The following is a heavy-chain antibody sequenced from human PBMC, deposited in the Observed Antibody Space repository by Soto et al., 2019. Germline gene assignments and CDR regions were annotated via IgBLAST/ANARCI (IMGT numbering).Heavy chain of an antibody. CDR1: GGSFSGYY. CDR3: ARNNYYGSGPNAFDI. J-gene: IGHJ3*02. Sequence: SDTLSLNYADYGGSFSGYYWSWIRQPPGKGLEWIGEINHSGSTNYNPSLKSRVTISVDTSRNQFSLKLSSVTAADTAVYYCARNNYYGSGPNAFDIWGQGTMVTVS. V-gene: IGHV4-34*01. CDR2: INHSGST. D-gene: IGHD3-10*01.